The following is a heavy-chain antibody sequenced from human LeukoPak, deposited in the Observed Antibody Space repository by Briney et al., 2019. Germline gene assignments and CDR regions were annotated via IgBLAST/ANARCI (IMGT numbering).Heavy chain of an antibody. Sequence: GRSLRLSCAASGFTFSSYAMHWVRQAPGKGLEWVAVISYDASNKYYADSVKGRFTISRDNSKNTLYLQMNSLRAEDTAVYYCARPPLEYCSSTSCYPDYWGQGTLVTVSS. CDR2: ISYDASNK. CDR3: ARPPLEYCSSTSCYPDY. J-gene: IGHJ4*02. CDR1: GFTFSSYA. D-gene: IGHD2-2*01. V-gene: IGHV3-30-3*01.